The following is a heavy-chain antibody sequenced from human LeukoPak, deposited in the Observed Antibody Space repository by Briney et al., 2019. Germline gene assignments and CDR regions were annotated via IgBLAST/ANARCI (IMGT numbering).Heavy chain of an antibody. CDR1: GFTFNNYA. Sequence: SGGSLRLSCAASGFTFNNYAMRWVRQAPGKGLEWVLYISSSGGNIYYADSVKGRFTISRDNAKNSLSLEMNSLRVEDTGVYYCARGTTGTTVAYGYSLDSWGQGTLVTVSS. CDR2: ISSSGGNI. V-gene: IGHV3-11*01. J-gene: IGHJ4*02. CDR3: ARGTTGTTVAYGYSLDS. D-gene: IGHD1-7*01.